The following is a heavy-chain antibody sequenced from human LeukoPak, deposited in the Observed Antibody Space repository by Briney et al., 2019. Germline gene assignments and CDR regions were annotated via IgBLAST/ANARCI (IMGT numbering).Heavy chain of an antibody. V-gene: IGHV2-70*17. J-gene: IGHJ4*02. Sequence: SGPALLKPTQTLTLTRTFSGFSLTTSGMCVSWIRQPPGKVLEWLAPIDWHDDKFYSTSLKTRLTISKNTSKNQVVLMLTHIDPLDTATYYCARIYYYDGIFDYWGQGTLVTVSS. CDR2: IDWHDDK. CDR3: ARIYYYDGIFDY. CDR1: GFSLTTSGMC. D-gene: IGHD3-22*01.